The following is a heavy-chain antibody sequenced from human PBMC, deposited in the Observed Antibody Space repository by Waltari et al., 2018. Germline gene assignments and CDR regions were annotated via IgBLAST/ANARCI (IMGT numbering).Heavy chain of an antibody. CDR2: IKQDGSGN. V-gene: IGHV3-7*01. D-gene: IGHD6-13*01. CDR3: AREEGYSSSWYYNYSYRDV. Sequence: EVQLVESGGGLVQPGGSLRLSCAASGFTFSSYWMSWVRQAPGKGLEWVANIKQDGSGNNNVELWRGESPIPGKKAKTSRNRQMTSLGAEDPPVYYCAREEGYSSSWYYNYSYRDVGGKGTTVTISS. J-gene: IGHJ6*03. CDR1: GFTFSSYW.